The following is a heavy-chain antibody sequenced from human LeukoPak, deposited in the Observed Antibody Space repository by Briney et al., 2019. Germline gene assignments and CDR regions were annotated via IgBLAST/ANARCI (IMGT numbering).Heavy chain of an antibody. D-gene: IGHD6-13*01. CDR3: ARSWDSSSWEGSDY. V-gene: IGHV3-21*01. J-gene: IGHJ4*02. CDR2: ISSSSSYI. CDR1: GFTFSSYS. Sequence: PGGSLRLSCAASGFTFSSYSMNWVRQAPGKGLEWVSSISSSSSYIYYADSVKGRFTISRDNAKNSLYLQMNSLRAEDTAVYYCARSWDSSSWEGSDYWGQGTLVTVSS.